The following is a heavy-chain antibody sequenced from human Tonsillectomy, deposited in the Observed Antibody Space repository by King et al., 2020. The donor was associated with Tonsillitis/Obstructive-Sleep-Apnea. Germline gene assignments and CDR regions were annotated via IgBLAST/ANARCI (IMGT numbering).Heavy chain of an antibody. D-gene: IGHD5-18*01. J-gene: IGHJ6*03. CDR1: GSTLSSYG. V-gene: IGHV3-33*01. Sequence: VQLVESGGGVVQPGRSLRLACAASGSTLSSYGMHWVRLAPGKGLEWVAVIWYDGSNKYYADSVKGRFTISRDNSKNTLYLQLNSLRAEDTAVYYCARGILYYLYYMDVWGKGTTVIVSS. CDR2: IWYDGSNK. CDR3: ARGILYYLYYMDV.